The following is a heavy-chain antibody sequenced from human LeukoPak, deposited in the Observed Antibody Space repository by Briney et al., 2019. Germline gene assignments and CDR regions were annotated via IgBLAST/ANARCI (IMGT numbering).Heavy chain of an antibody. V-gene: IGHV4-39*07. CDR1: GGSISSSSYY. CDR3: ARRKLSAVAYYYYYMDV. J-gene: IGHJ6*03. Sequence: PSETLSLTCTVSGGSISSSSYYWGWIRQPPGKGLEWIGSIYYSGSTYYNPSLKSRVTISVDTSKNQFSLKLSSVTAADTAVYYCARRKLSAVAYYYYYMDVWGKGTTVTISS. CDR2: IYYSGST. D-gene: IGHD6-19*01.